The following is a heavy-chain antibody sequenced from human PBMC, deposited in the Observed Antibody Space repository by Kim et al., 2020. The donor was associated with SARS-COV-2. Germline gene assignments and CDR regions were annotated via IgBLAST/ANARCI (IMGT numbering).Heavy chain of an antibody. D-gene: IGHD2-21*01. Sequence: GGSLRLSCAGSGLSFTSYEVNWVRQAPGKGLEWISYVSSSARTIYYADSVKGRFSISRDNAKSSVYLQMNNVRAEDTAVYYCATGEFLFDYWGQGTPVTVSS. CDR2: VSSSARTI. J-gene: IGHJ4*02. V-gene: IGHV3-48*03. CDR1: GLSFTSYE. CDR3: ATGEFLFDY.